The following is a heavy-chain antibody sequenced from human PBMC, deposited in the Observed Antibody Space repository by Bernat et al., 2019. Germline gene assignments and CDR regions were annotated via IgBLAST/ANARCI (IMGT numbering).Heavy chain of an antibody. J-gene: IGHJ4*02. D-gene: IGHD3-9*01. CDR2: IYSGGST. V-gene: IGHV3-66*01. CDR1: GFTVSSNY. Sequence: VQLVESGGGLVKPGGSLRLSCAASGFTVSSNYMSWVRQAPGKGLEWVSVIYSGGSTYYADSVKGRFTISRDNSKNTLYLQMNSLRAEDTAVYYCARRGDYDILTGYFDWCQGTLVTVSS. CDR3: ARRGDYDILTGYFD.